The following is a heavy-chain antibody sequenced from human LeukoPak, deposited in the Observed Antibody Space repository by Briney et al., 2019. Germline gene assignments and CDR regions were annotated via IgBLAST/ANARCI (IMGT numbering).Heavy chain of an antibody. J-gene: IGHJ4*02. V-gene: IGHV1-18*01. Sequence: ASVKVSCKASGYTFTSFGVSWVRQAPGQGLEWMGWSSAYNGKTNYVQKFQGRVTMTTDTSTSTTYMELRSLRSDDTAVYYCTRDLGVDTSMIFFDYWGQGTLVTVSS. CDR3: TRDLGVDTSMIFFDY. D-gene: IGHD5-18*01. CDR2: SSAYNGKT. CDR1: GYTFTSFG.